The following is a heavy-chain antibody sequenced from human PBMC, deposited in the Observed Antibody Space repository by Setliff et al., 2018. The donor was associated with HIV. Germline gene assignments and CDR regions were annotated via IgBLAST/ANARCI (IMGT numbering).Heavy chain of an antibody. CDR3: ARSFGNGNSRLGN. D-gene: IGHD2-8*01. J-gene: IGHJ4*02. Sequence: SETLSLTCTVSGYSISSRYYWGWIRQPPGKGLEWIGSVYHTGSTCYNPSLKSRVTMSADTSKNQFSLKLSSVTAADTAVYYCARSFGNGNSRLGNWGQGTLVTVSS. CDR2: VYHTGST. CDR1: GYSISSRYY. V-gene: IGHV4-38-2*02.